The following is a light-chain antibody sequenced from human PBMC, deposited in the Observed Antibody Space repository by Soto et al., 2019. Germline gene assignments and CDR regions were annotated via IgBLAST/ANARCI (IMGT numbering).Light chain of an antibody. J-gene: IGKJ5*01. CDR2: GAS. Sequence: IVLTQSPGTLSLSPGGRATLSCRSSQRVSSGYLAWYQQKPGQAPRLLIYGASNRATDIPDRFSGRGSGTDFTLTISRLEPEDFAVYYCQQYGSSPPSSTFGQGTRLEIK. V-gene: IGKV3-20*01. CDR1: QRVSSGY. CDR3: QQYGSSPPSST.